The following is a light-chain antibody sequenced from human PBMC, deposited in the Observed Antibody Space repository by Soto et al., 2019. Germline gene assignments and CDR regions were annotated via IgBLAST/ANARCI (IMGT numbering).Light chain of an antibody. CDR2: DDR. CDR3: QVLDSDTDHSV. J-gene: IGLJ1*01. Sequence: SYELAQPPSVSVAPGQTASITCGGDNFGSKTVHWYQQKPGLGPVLVVYDDRDRPSRIPERFSGSNSGDTATLTISRVEAGDEADFYCQVLDSDTDHSVFGTGTKLTVL. CDR1: NFGSKT. V-gene: IGLV3-21*02.